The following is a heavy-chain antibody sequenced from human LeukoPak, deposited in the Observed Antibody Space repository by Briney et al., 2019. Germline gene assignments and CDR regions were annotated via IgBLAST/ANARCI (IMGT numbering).Heavy chain of an antibody. CDR2: IYYSGST. J-gene: IGHJ4*02. Sequence: SETLPLTCTVSGGSISSHYWSWIRQPPGKGLEWIGYIYYSGSTNYNPSLKSRVTISVDTSKNQFSLKLSSVTAADAAVYYCAKRTVAGTVDYWGQGTLVTVSS. CDR1: GGSISSHY. CDR3: AKRTVAGTVDY. V-gene: IGHV4-59*11. D-gene: IGHD6-19*01.